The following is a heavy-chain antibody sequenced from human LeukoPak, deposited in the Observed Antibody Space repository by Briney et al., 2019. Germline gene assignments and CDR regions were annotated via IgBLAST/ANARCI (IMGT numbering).Heavy chain of an antibody. V-gene: IGHV4-59*01. D-gene: IGHD1-26*01. Sequence: SETLSLTCPVSGGSISSYYWSWIRQPPGKGLEWIGYTYYSGSTNYNPSLKSRVTISVDTSKNQFSLKLSSVTAADTAVYYCAIDWDGKFDYWGQGTLVTVSS. CDR2: TYYSGST. J-gene: IGHJ4*02. CDR1: GGSISSYY. CDR3: AIDWDGKFDY.